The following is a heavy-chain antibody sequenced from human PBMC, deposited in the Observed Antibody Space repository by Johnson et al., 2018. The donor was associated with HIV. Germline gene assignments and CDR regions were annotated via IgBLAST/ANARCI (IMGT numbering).Heavy chain of an antibody. CDR3: ARAHLIFPKNAFDI. J-gene: IGHJ3*02. CDR1: GFTFTDYY. V-gene: IGHV3-11*04. CDR2: ISSSGSTI. D-gene: IGHD3-3*02. Sequence: QVQLVESGGGLVKPGGSLRLSCAASGFTFTDYYMNWMRQAPGKGLEWVSHISSSGSTIYYADSVKGRFTISRDNAKKSLYLQMNSLRVEDTAVYFCARAHLIFPKNAFDIWGQGTMVTVSS.